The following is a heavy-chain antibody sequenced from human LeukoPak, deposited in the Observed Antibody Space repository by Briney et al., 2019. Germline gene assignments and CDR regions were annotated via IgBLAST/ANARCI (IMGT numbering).Heavy chain of an antibody. CDR2: IYYSGST. D-gene: IGHD3-10*01. J-gene: IGHJ5*02. CDR1: GGSISSYY. CDR3: ARLLWFGESSRYNWFDP. V-gene: IGHV4-59*01. Sequence: KPSETLSLTCTVSGGSISSYYWSWIRQPPGKGLEWIGYIYYSGSTTYNPSLKSRVTISVDTSKNQFSLKLSSVTAADTAVYYCARLLWFGESSRYNWFDPWGQGTLVTVSS.